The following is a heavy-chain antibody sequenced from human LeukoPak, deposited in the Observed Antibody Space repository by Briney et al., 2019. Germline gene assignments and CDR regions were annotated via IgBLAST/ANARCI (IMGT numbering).Heavy chain of an antibody. Sequence: GGSLRFSCATSGFTFSRYAVHWVCQAPGKGLEWVALISYDANIGSNKYYADSVKGRFTISRDNSKNTLYLQMNSLRAEDTAVYYCARDGGYDFWSGYYQDYWGQGTLVTVSS. CDR3: ARDGGYDFWSGYYQDY. CDR2: ISYDANIGSNK. CDR1: GFTFSRYA. D-gene: IGHD3-3*01. J-gene: IGHJ4*02. V-gene: IGHV3-30-3*01.